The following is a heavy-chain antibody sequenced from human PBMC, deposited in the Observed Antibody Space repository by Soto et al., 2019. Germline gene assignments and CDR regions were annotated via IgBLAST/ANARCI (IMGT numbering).Heavy chain of an antibody. D-gene: IGHD1-26*01. CDR2: IIPILGIA. J-gene: IGHJ4*02. Sequence: QVQLVQSGAEVKKPGSSVKVSCKASGGTFSSYTISWVRQAPGQGLEWMGRIIPILGIANYAQKLQGRVTITADKSTSTAYMELSSLRSEDTAVYYCARVGVGATRFDYWGQGTLVTVSS. CDR3: ARVGVGATRFDY. V-gene: IGHV1-69*02. CDR1: GGTFSSYT.